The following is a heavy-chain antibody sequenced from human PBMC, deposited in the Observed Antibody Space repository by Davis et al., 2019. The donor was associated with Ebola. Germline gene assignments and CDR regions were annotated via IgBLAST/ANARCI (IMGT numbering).Heavy chain of an antibody. J-gene: IGHJ5*02. CDR3: ARAQCSGGSCYSLNWFDP. V-gene: IGHV1-2*02. CDR2: ISAYNGNT. CDR1: GFTLTDYY. D-gene: IGHD2-15*01. Sequence: ASVKVSCKAFGFTLTDYYMHWVRQAPGQGLEWMGWISAYNGNTNYAQKLQGRVTMTRNTSISTAYMELSSLRSEDTAVYYCARAQCSGGSCYSLNWFDPWGQGTLVTVSS.